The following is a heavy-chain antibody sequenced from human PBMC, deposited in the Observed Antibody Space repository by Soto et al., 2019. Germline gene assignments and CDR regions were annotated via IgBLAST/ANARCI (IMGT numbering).Heavy chain of an antibody. J-gene: IGHJ4*02. D-gene: IGHD5-18*01. CDR3: ATRDTSRFY. Sequence: QVQLQESGPGLVKPSGTLSLTCSVSGVSINSHDWWTWVRQPPGKGLERIGESHQSGNTNYNSSLESRVTNSVDKSKNHFSLNVSSVTVAATGVYYCATRDTSRFYWGPGTLVTVSS. CDR2: SHQSGNT. CDR1: GVSINSHDW. V-gene: IGHV4-4*02.